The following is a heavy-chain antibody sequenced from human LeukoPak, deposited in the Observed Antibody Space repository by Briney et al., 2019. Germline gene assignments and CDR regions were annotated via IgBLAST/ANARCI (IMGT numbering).Heavy chain of an antibody. D-gene: IGHD3-22*01. CDR1: GLTFNRYA. CDR2: ISYDGSNK. CDR3: AREGVVVRSPFDI. J-gene: IGHJ3*02. V-gene: IGHV3-30*04. Sequence: GGSLRLSCAASGLTFNRYAMHWVRQAPGKGLEWVAVISYDGSNKYYAGSVKGRFTVSRDNSKNTLYLQMNSLRDEDTAVYYCAREGVVVRSPFDIWGQGTMVTVSS.